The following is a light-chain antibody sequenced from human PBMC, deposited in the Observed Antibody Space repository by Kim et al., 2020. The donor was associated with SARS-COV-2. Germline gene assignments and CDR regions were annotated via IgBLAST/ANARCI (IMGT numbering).Light chain of an antibody. CDR3: QAWDSSTGV. CDR2: QDS. J-gene: IGLJ3*02. CDR1: KLGDKY. V-gene: IGLV3-1*01. Sequence: SYELTQPPSVSVSPGQTASITCSGDKLGDKYACWYQQKPGQSPVLVIYQDSKRPSGIPERFSGSNSGNTATLTIRGTQAKDEADYYCQAWDSSTGVFGGGTQLTVL.